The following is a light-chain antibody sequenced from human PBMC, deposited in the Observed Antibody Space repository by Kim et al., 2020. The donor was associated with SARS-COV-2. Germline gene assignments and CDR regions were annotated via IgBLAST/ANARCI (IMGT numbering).Light chain of an antibody. CDR3: QVWDSTTDV. V-gene: IGLV3-9*01. J-gene: IGLJ1*01. CDR1: NIGIKN. CDR2: RDT. Sequence: SYELTQPLSVSVALGQTAIITCGGNNIGIKNVHWYQQKAGQAPVVVIYRDTNRPSGIPERFSGSNSGDTATLTISGAQPGDEADYYCQVWDSTTDVFGAGTKVTVL.